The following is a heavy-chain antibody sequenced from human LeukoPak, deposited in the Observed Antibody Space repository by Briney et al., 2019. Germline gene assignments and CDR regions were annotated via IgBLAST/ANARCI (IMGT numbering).Heavy chain of an antibody. V-gene: IGHV1-2*02. Sequence: ASVKVSRKASGYTFTGYYIHCVRQAPGQGLEWMGWINPKSGGTNYAQKFQGRVTMTRDTSINTAYMELTRLRSDDTAVYYCARVIGFGELSLGYWGQGTLVTVSS. D-gene: IGHD3-10*01. CDR3: ARVIGFGELSLGY. CDR1: GYTFTGYY. CDR2: INPKSGGT. J-gene: IGHJ4*02.